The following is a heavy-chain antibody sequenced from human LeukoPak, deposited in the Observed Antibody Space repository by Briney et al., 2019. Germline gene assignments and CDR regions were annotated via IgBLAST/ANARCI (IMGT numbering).Heavy chain of an antibody. V-gene: IGHV4-31*03. Sequence: PSETLSLTCTVSGGSISSGGYYWSWIRQHPGKGVEWIGYIYYSGSTYYNPSLKSRVTISVDTSKNQFSLKLSSVTAADTAVYYCARNEYCSSTSCYGVSANWFDPWGQGTLVTVSS. CDR2: IYYSGST. CDR3: ARNEYCSSTSCYGVSANWFDP. J-gene: IGHJ5*02. D-gene: IGHD2-2*01. CDR1: GGSISSGGYY.